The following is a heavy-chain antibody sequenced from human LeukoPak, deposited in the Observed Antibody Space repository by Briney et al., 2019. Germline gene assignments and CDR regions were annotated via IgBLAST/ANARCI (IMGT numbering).Heavy chain of an antibody. V-gene: IGHV3-43*02. Sequence: GGSLRLSCAASGXTFDAYAMHWVRQAPGKGLEWVCVISGDGGSTYYADSVKGRFTISRDTSKDFLYLQMNSLTTDDTALYYCAKVRYRGSYFDYWGQGTMVTVSS. CDR3: AKVRYRGSYFDY. CDR1: GXTFDAYA. J-gene: IGHJ4*02. D-gene: IGHD1-26*01. CDR2: ISGDGGST.